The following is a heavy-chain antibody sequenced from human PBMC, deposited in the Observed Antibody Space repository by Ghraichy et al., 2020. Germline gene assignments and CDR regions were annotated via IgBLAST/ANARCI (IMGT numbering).Heavy chain of an antibody. V-gene: IGHV4-61*02. D-gene: IGHD3-10*01. CDR3: ARGGYGSGSYYQGNFDY. CDR2: IYTSGST. Sequence: SETLSLTCTVSGGSISSGSYYWSWIRQPAGKGLEWIGRIYTSGSTNYNPSLKSRVTISVDTSKNQFSLKLSSVTAADTAVYYCARGGYGSGSYYQGNFDYWGQGTLVTVSS. CDR1: GGSISSGSYY. J-gene: IGHJ4*02.